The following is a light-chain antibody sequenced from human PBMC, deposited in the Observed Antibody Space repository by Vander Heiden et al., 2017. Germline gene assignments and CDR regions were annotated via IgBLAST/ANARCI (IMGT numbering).Light chain of an antibody. CDR3: QQDNNWPPWT. V-gene: IGKV3-15*01. CDR1: QTISSY. J-gene: IGKJ1*01. Sequence: EIVMTQSPATLSVSPGERATLSCRASQTISSYLAWYQQKPGQAPRLLIYGASTRATGIPARFSGSGYGTEFTLTISSLQSEDIAIYYCQQDNNWPPWTFGQGTKVEI. CDR2: GAS.